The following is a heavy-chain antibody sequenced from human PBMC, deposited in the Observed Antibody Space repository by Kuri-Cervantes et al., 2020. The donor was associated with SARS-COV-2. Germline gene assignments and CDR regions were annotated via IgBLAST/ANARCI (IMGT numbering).Heavy chain of an antibody. CDR2: IWYDGSNK. J-gene: IGHJ6*02. Sequence: GESLKISCAASGFTFSSYGMHWVRQAPGKGLEWVAVIWYDGSNKYYADSVKGRFTISRDNSKSTLYLQMNSLRAEDTAVYYCARDPGGDLLLQYYYGMDVWGQGTTVTVSS. CDR3: ARDPGGDLLLQYYYGMDV. CDR1: GFTFSSYG. D-gene: IGHD2-15*01. V-gene: IGHV3-33*08.